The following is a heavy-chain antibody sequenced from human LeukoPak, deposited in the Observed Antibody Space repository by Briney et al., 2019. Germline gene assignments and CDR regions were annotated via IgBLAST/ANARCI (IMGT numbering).Heavy chain of an antibody. Sequence: SETLSLTCAVYGGSFSGYYWSWIGQPPGKGLEWIGEINHSGSTNYNPSLKSRVTISVDTPKNQFSLKLSSVTAADTAVYYCARGYCSGGSCYSFRWFDPWGQGTLVTVSS. CDR3: ARGYCSGGSCYSFRWFDP. D-gene: IGHD2-15*01. V-gene: IGHV4-34*01. J-gene: IGHJ5*02. CDR1: GGSFSGYY. CDR2: INHSGST.